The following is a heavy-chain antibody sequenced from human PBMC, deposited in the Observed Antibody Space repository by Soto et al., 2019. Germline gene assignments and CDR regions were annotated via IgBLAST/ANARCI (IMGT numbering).Heavy chain of an antibody. D-gene: IGHD2-21*01. Sequence: PGGSLRLSCAASGYTFSHYWMHWVRQAPGKGPEWLSGINSDGTISSYADSVKGRFTISRDNARNTLSLQMNSLRADDTAVYYCARLSGDHSAFFSYGMDAWGQGTTVTVSS. J-gene: IGHJ6*02. CDR2: INSDGTIS. CDR3: ARLSGDHSAFFSYGMDA. CDR1: GYTFSHYW. V-gene: IGHV3-74*01.